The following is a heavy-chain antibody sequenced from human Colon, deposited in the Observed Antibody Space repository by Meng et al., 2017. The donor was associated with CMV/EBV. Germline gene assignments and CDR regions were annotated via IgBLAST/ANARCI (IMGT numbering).Heavy chain of an antibody. CDR1: GFTFNNYD. V-gene: IGHV3-48*03. D-gene: IGHD3-9*01. J-gene: IGHJ4*02. CDR3: ARGGRYSDWVTPPPDY. CDR2: IGNRGSSI. Sequence: GESLKISCAASGFTFNNYDMNWVRQAPGKGLEWVSYIGNRGSSIYYADSVKGRFTISRDNAKNSLYLQMNSLRIEDTAVYYCARGGRYSDWVTPPPDYWGQGTLVTVSS.